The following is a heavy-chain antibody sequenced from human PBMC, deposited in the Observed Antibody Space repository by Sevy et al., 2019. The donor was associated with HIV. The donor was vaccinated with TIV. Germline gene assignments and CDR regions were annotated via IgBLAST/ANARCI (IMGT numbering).Heavy chain of an antibody. CDR3: ARGENWNYAEY. Sequence: GGSLRLSCAASGFTFNSYSIKWVRQAPGKGLEWVSYISGLSNYIYYADSLKGRFTISRDNAKDSVYLQMNSLRVEDTAVYYCARGENWNYAEYWGQGILVTVSS. D-gene: IGHD1-7*01. CDR1: GFTFNSYS. CDR2: ISGLSNYI. V-gene: IGHV3-21*01. J-gene: IGHJ4*02.